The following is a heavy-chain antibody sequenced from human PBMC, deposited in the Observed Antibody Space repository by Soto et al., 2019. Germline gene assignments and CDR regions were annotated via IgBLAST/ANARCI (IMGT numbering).Heavy chain of an antibody. V-gene: IGHV1-18*01. CDR2: ISAYNGNT. CDR1: GYTFTSYG. D-gene: IGHD6-6*01. Sequence: ASVKVSCKASGYTFTSYGISWVRQAPGQGLEWMGWISAYNGNTNYAQKLQGRVTRTTDTSTSTAYMELRSLRSDDTAVYYCARRSPYSSSGYYYYMDVWGKGTTVTVSS. CDR3: ARRSPYSSSGYYYYMDV. J-gene: IGHJ6*03.